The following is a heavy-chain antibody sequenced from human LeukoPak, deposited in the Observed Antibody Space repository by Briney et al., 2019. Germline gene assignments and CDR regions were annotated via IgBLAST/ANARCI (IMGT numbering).Heavy chain of an antibody. V-gene: IGHV4-38-2*02. D-gene: IGHD2-2*01. Sequence: SETLSLTCNVSDFAISRGHYWGWIRQTPGKGLEWIGSIFHSGNTNYNPSLKSRVTISVDTSKNEFSLNLRSVTAADTAVYYCARVDSSTWYGIFDIWGQGTMVTVSS. CDR2: IFHSGNT. CDR3: ARVDSSTWYGIFDI. J-gene: IGHJ3*02. CDR1: DFAISRGHY.